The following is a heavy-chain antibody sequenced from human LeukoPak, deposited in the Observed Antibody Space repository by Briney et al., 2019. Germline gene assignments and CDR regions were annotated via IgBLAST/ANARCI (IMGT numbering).Heavy chain of an antibody. CDR3: AKGSANARPYYFDY. J-gene: IGHJ4*02. D-gene: IGHD2-15*01. CDR2: VTGSGCDT. V-gene: IGHV3-23*01. Sequence: GGSLRLSCAGSGFTFSSYAMSWVRQAPGKGLEWVAAVTGSGCDTYYADSVKGRFTISRDNSKNTLYVQMKSLRAEDTAVYYCAKGSANARPYYFDYWGQGTLVTVSS. CDR1: GFTFSSYA.